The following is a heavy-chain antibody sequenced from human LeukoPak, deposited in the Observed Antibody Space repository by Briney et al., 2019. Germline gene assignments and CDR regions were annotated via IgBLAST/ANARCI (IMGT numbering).Heavy chain of an antibody. CDR2: IYYSGST. CDR1: GDSINDRY. V-gene: IGHV4-59*11. D-gene: IGHD6-19*01. CDR3: ARGGWSNDY. J-gene: IGHJ4*02. Sequence: PSEILSLTCTVSGDSINDRYWSWIRQPPGRGLEWIGYIYYSGSTNYNPSLKSRVTISVDTSKNQFSLKLSSVTAADTAVYYCARGGWSNDYWGQGTLVTVSS.